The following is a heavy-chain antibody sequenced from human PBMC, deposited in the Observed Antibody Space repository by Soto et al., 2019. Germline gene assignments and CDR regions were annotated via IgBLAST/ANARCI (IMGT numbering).Heavy chain of an antibody. V-gene: IGHV3-9*01. Sequence: EVQLVESGGDMVQPGRSLKLSCVGSGYSFEDYSMHWVRQAPGKGLEWVSGISWNGNFTGYADSVKGRFTISRDNAKNSLFLQMRSLSLEDTALYYCVGGSCFDGGQGTLVTVSS. CDR3: VGGSCFD. CDR1: GYSFEDYS. D-gene: IGHD2-15*01. J-gene: IGHJ4*02. CDR2: ISWNGNFT.